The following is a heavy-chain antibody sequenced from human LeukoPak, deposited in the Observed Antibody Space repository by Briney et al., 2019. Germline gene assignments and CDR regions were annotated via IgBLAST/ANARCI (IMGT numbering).Heavy chain of an antibody. V-gene: IGHV3-7*01. Sequence: GGSLRLSCAASGFTFSSYWMGWVRQAPGKGLEWVANIKQDGSEKYYVDSVKGRFAISRDNAKDSLYLQMNRLRAEDRAGYHGARVIAARAARRTYYYMDVWGKGTTVTVSS. CDR1: GFTFSSYW. D-gene: IGHD6-6*01. CDR3: ARVIAARAARRTYYYMDV. J-gene: IGHJ6*03. CDR2: IKQDGSEK.